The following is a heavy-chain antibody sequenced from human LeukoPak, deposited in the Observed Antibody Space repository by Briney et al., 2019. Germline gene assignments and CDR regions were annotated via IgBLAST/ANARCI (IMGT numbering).Heavy chain of an antibody. CDR2: ISHDGREI. CDR3: ASLLTPYHGSGGGGVDV. D-gene: IGHD3-10*01. CDR1: GFTFSEYT. J-gene: IGHJ6*02. Sequence: PGGSLRLSCAASGFTFSEYTMHWVRQAPSKGLEWVAVISHDGREIYYADSVKGRFTISRDNAKDTLFLQMTSQRVEDTAVYSCASLLTPYHGSGGGGVDVWGQGTTVTVSS. V-gene: IGHV3-30*03.